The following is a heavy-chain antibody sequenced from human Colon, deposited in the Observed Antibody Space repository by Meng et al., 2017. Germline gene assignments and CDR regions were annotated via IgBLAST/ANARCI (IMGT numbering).Heavy chain of an antibody. CDR3: AKNSGGARFYFAN. Sequence: GESLKISCAASGFTFSNSGMHWVRQAPGKGLEWVAVIWNDGSKEYYADSVQGRFTISRDNSKNILYLQMNSLRVEDTAVFYCAKNSGGARFYFANWGQGTLVNVSS. CDR1: GFTFSNSG. D-gene: IGHD4-23*01. CDR2: IWNDGSKE. J-gene: IGHJ4*02. V-gene: IGHV3-33*06.